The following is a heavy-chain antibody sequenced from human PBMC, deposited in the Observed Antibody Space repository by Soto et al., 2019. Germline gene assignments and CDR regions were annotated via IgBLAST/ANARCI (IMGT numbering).Heavy chain of an antibody. CDR2: ISWNSGSI. Sequence: PGGSLRLSCAASGFTFDDYAMHWVRQAPGKGLEWVSGISWNSGSIGYADSVKGRFTISRDNAKNSLYLQMNSLRAEDTALYYCAKDRGSSAYYYYYYGMDVWGQGTTVTVSS. J-gene: IGHJ6*02. V-gene: IGHV3-9*01. D-gene: IGHD6-6*01. CDR3: AKDRGSSAYYYYYYGMDV. CDR1: GFTFDDYA.